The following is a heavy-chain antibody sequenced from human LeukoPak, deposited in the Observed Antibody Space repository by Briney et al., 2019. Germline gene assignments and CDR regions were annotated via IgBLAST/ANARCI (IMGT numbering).Heavy chain of an antibody. CDR3: VRGDTAMVTPDY. J-gene: IGHJ4*01. V-gene: IGHV3-48*03. CDR1: GFTFSSYE. D-gene: IGHD5-18*01. Sequence: GLSLRLSCAASGFTFSSYEMIWVRQAPGKGLEGVSYISSSGSTIYYADSVKGRFTISRDNAKNSLYLQMDSTAVDDTAIDFRVRGDTAMVTPDYWGQGTLVTVSS. CDR2: ISSSGSTI.